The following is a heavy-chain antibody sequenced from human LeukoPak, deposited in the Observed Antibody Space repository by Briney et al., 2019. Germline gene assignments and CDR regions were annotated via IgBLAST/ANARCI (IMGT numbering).Heavy chain of an antibody. CDR2: INPNSGGT. Sequence: ASVKVSCKASGYTFTGYYMHWVRQAPGQGLEWMGWINPNSGGTNYAQKFQGWVTMTRDTSISTAYMELSRLRSDDTAVYYCARPTPPATVWGLYAFDIWGQGTMVTVSS. V-gene: IGHV1-2*04. CDR3: ARPTPPATVWGLYAFDI. D-gene: IGHD3-10*01. CDR1: GYTFTGYY. J-gene: IGHJ3*02.